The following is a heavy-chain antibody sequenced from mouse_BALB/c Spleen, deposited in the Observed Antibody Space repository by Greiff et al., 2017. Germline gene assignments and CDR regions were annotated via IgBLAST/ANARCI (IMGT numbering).Heavy chain of an antibody. J-gene: IGHJ4*01. CDR1: GFTFSIYW. CDR3: TTITNAMDY. D-gene: IGHD2-4*01. V-gene: IGHV6-6*02. CDR2: IRLKSDNYAT. Sequence: DVKLQESGGGLVQPGGSMKLSCVASGFTFSIYWMSWVRQSPEKGLEWVAEIRLKSDNYATHYAESVKGKFTISRDDSKSRLYLQMNSLRAEDTGIYYCTTITNAMDYWGQGTSVTVSS.